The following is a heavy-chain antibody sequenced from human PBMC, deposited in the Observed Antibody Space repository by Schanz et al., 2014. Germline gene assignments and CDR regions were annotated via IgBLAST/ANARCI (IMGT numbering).Heavy chain of an antibody. D-gene: IGHD4-17*01. Sequence: QVQLVESGGGLVKPGGSLRLSCAASGFTFRDYYMSWIRQAPGKGLEWVSAISGSGGSTYYADSVKGRFTISRDNAKNSLFLQMNSLRTEDTAVYYCARPIFDYGEVDYWGQGTLVTVSS. V-gene: IGHV3-11*04. CDR1: GFTFRDYY. J-gene: IGHJ4*02. CDR3: ARPIFDYGEVDY. CDR2: ISGSGGST.